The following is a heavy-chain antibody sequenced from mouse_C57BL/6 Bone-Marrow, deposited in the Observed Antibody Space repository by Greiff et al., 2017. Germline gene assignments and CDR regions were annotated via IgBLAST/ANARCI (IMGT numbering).Heavy chain of an antibody. CDR3: ARKGYYGNYVGYAMDD. CDR1: GYTFTSYW. CDR2: IDPSDSYT. Sequence: QVQLQQPGAELVMPGASVKLSCKASGYTFTSYWMHWVKQRPGQGLEWIGEIDPSDSYTNYNQKFKGKSTLTVDKSSSTAYMQLSSLTSEDSAVYYCARKGYYGNYVGYAMDDWGQGTSVTVSS. J-gene: IGHJ4*01. D-gene: IGHD2-1*01. V-gene: IGHV1-69*01.